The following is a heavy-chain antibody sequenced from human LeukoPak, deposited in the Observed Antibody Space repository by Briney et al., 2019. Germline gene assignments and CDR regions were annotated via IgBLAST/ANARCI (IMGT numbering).Heavy chain of an antibody. J-gene: IGHJ4*02. CDR3: AKDAYSNTEYYFDY. Sequence: GGSLRLSCAASGFTFDDYAMYWVRQAPGKGLEWVSGISWNSGSIGYADSVKGRFTISRDNAKNSLYLQMSSLRAEDTALYYCAKDAYSNTEYYFDYWGQGTLVTVSS. D-gene: IGHD4-11*01. CDR2: ISWNSGSI. CDR1: GFTFDDYA. V-gene: IGHV3-9*01.